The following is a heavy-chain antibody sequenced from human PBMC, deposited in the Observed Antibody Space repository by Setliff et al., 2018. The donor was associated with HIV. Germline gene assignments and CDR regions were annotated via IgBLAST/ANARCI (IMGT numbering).Heavy chain of an antibody. D-gene: IGHD5-12*01. V-gene: IGHV5-51*01. CDR1: EYAFSNYW. CDR3: VRYDVYEYGYQVFDI. CDR2: IYPRDSKI. Sequence: TGESLKISCVGSEYAFSNYWIGWVRQMPGKGLEWMGIIYPRDSKIRYSPSFQGQVTFSVDKSLNTAYLQWSSLKVSDSAIYYCVRYDVYEYGYQVFDIWGQGTTVTVSS. J-gene: IGHJ3*02.